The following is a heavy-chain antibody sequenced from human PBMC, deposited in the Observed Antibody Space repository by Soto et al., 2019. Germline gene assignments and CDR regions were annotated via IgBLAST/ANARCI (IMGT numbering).Heavy chain of an antibody. D-gene: IGHD2-15*01. J-gene: IGHJ6*02. CDR2: INAGNGNT. Sequence: QVQLVQSGAEVKKPGASVKVSCKASGYTFTSYAMHWVRQAPGQRLEWMGWINAGNGNTKYSQKFQGRVTITRDTSASTAYMELSSLRSEDTAVYYCARRYCSCGSCYCCGSGYGMDVWGQGTTVTVSS. CDR3: ARRYCSCGSCYCCGSGYGMDV. V-gene: IGHV1-3*01. CDR1: GYTFTSYA.